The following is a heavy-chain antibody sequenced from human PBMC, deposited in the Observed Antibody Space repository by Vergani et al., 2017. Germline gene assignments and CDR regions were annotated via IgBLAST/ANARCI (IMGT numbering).Heavy chain of an antibody. J-gene: IGHJ4*02. D-gene: IGHD3-10*01. CDR2: IWYDGSNK. Sequence: QVQLVESGGGVVQPGRSLRLSCAASGFTFSSYGMHWVRQAPGKGLVWVAVIWYDGSNKYYADSVKGRFTISRDNSKYTLYLQMNSLRAEDTAVYYCASLGRGDLGSGASNYWGQGTLVTVSA. CDR1: GFTFSSYG. CDR3: ASLGRGDLGSGASNY. V-gene: IGHV3-33*01.